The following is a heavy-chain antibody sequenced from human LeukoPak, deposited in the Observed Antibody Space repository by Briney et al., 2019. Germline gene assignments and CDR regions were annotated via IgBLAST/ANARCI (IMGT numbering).Heavy chain of an antibody. CDR2: IPFSGTT. J-gene: IGHJ6*03. D-gene: IGHD1-26*01. CDR1: GGSITNYY. CDR3: ARISPSSGTYWGNLYYYMDV. V-gene: IGHV4-59*01. Sequence: SETLSLTCTVSGGSITNYYWTWIRQLPGKGLEWIGCIPFSGTTNYNPSLKSRVTISLDTSNSQFSLRLTSVTAADTAVYYCARISPSSGTYWGNLYYYMDVWGKGTTVTVSS.